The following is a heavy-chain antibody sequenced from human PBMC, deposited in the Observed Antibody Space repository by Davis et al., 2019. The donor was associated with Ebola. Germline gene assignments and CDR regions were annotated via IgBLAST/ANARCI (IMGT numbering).Heavy chain of an antibody. CDR2: INPHNGNT. J-gene: IGHJ4*02. CDR3: ARDVTN. D-gene: IGHD1-14*01. V-gene: IGHV1-18*04. CDR1: GYTFTNYG. Sequence: ASVKVSCKASGYTFTNYGITWVRQAPGQGLEWMGWINPHNGNTNYAQNVQGRVIMTSDTATTTAYMEVGSLRSDDTAVYYCARDVTNWGQGTLVTVSS.